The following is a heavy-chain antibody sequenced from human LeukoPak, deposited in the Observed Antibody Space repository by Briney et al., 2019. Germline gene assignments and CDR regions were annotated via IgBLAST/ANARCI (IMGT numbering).Heavy chain of an antibody. Sequence: PGGSLRLSCAASRFTFTSYGMHWVRQAPGKGLEWVAVISYDGSNKYYADSVKGRFTISRDNSRNMMYLQMNSLRAEDTAVYYCAREMLAAVAAQSWGQGTLVTVSS. CDR1: RFTFTSYG. D-gene: IGHD6-19*01. J-gene: IGHJ5*02. CDR2: ISYDGSNK. V-gene: IGHV3-30*03. CDR3: AREMLAAVAAQS.